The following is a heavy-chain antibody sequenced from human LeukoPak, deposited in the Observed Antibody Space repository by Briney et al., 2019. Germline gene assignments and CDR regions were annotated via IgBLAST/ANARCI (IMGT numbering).Heavy chain of an antibody. V-gene: IGHV1-24*01. CDR3: ATSSGYGFLFEY. J-gene: IGHJ4*02. CDR1: GYTLTDLS. CDR2: FDPEDGET. D-gene: IGHD3-22*01. Sequence: ASVKVSCVVSGYTLTDLSMLSVRQAPGKGLEWMGGFDPEDGETIYAQNFQGRVTMTEDTSTDTAYMEVRSLRSEDTAVYYCATSSGYGFLFEYWGQGTLVTVSS.